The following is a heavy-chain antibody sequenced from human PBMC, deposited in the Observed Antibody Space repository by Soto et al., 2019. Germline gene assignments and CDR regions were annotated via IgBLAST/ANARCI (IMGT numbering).Heavy chain of an antibody. CDR2: ISSSSTYI. D-gene: IGHD3-22*01. Sequence: EVQLVESGGGLVKPGGSLRLSCAASGFNFSTYSMNWVRQAPGKGLEWVSSISSSSTYIYYADSVKGRFTISRDNAKHSLYLQMNSLRAEDTAVYYCARYGYYYDSSAYSGYWGQGTLVTVS. V-gene: IGHV3-21*06. J-gene: IGHJ4*02. CDR3: ARYGYYYDSSAYSGY. CDR1: GFNFSTYS.